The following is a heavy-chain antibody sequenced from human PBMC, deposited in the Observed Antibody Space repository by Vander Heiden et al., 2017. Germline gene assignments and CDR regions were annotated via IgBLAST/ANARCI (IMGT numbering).Heavy chain of an antibody. Sequence: VQLVESGGGLVQPGRSLRRSCAASGFTFDDYAMHWVRQAPGKGLEWVSGIRWNSGDIGYADSVKGRFTISRDNAKNSLYLQMNSLRAEDTALYYCAKGYSSGWSYFDYWGQGTLVTVSS. D-gene: IGHD6-19*01. V-gene: IGHV3-9*01. CDR3: AKGYSSGWSYFDY. CDR1: GFTFDDYA. CDR2: IRWNSGDI. J-gene: IGHJ4*02.